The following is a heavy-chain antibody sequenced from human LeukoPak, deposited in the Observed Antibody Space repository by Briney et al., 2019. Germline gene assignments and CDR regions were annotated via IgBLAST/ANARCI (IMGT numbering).Heavy chain of an antibody. Sequence: WASVKVSCKASGYTFTGYYMHWVRQAPGQGLEWMGWINPNSGGTNCAQKFQGRVTMTRDMSISTAYMELSRLRSDDTAVYYCARVGALPSGSYYSYYYGMDVWGQGATVTVSS. CDR2: INPNSGGT. CDR3: ARVGALPSGSYYSYYYGMDV. J-gene: IGHJ6*02. D-gene: IGHD1-26*01. CDR1: GYTFTGYY. V-gene: IGHV1-2*02.